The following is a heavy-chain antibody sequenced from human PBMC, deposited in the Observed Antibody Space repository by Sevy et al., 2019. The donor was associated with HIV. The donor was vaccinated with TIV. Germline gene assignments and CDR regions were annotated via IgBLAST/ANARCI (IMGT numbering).Heavy chain of an antibody. CDR1: GFTFNNYA. V-gene: IGHV3-23*01. CDR2: ISGSGGSI. J-gene: IGHJ2*01. D-gene: IGHD3-10*01. CDR3: AKALSGSARNWHFDL. Sequence: GGSLRLSCAASGFTFNNYALSWVRQAPGKGLEWVSAISGSGGSIYFADSVRGRFTISRFNSRETLELQMNGLRVEDTAVYYCAKALSGSARNWHFDLWGRGTLVTVSS.